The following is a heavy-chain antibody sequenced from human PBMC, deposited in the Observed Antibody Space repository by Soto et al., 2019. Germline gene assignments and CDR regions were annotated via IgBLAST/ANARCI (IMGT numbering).Heavy chain of an antibody. CDR3: ARTRGLSYNWFDP. Sequence: PSETLSLTCTVSGGSISSSRCHWGWIRQPPGKGLEWIGHIKYSGSTNYNPSLKSRVTISVDKSKNQFSLKLSSVTAADTAVYYCARTRGLSYNWFDPWGQGTLVTVSS. D-gene: IGHD3-16*02. CDR1: GGSISSSRCH. CDR2: IKYSGST. V-gene: IGHV4-61*05. J-gene: IGHJ5*02.